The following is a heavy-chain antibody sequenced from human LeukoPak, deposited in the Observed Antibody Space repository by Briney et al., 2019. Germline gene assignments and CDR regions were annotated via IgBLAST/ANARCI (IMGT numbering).Heavy chain of an antibody. CDR1: GYSFTSYW. V-gene: IGHV5-51*01. D-gene: IGHD6-6*01. J-gene: IGHJ4*02. CDR3: ARSFLSLPGSSSHFDY. CDR2: IYPGDSDT. Sequence: GESLKISCKGSGYSFTSYWIGWVRQMPGKGLEGMGIIYPGDSDTRYSPSFQGQVTISADRSISTAYLQWSSLKASDTAMYYCARSFLSLPGSSSHFDYWGQGTLVTVSS.